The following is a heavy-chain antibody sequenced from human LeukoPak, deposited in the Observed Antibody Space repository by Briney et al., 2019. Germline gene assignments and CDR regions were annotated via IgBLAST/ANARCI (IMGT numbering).Heavy chain of an antibody. CDR2: IIPIFGTA. CDR3: ATGSGVSYYYDSSGYSFDY. Sequence: SVKVSCKASGGTFSSYAISWVRQAPGQGLEWMGGIIPIFGTANYAQEFQGRVTITTDESTSTAYMELSSLRSEDTAVYYCATGSGVSYYYDSSGYSFDYWGQGTLVTVSS. D-gene: IGHD3-22*01. V-gene: IGHV1-69*05. CDR1: GGTFSSYA. J-gene: IGHJ4*02.